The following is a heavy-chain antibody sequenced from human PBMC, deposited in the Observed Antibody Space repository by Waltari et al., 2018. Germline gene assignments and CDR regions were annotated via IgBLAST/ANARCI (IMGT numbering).Heavy chain of an antibody. D-gene: IGHD3-3*01. V-gene: IGHV4-30-4*08. CDR1: GGSISSGDYY. CDR3: AREVLRILDPISGAFDI. Sequence: QVQLQESGPGLVKPSQTLSLTCTVSGGSISSGDYYWSWIRQPPGKGLEWIGYIYYSGSTYYNPSLKSGVTISVDTSKNQFSLKLSSVTAADTAVYYCAREVLRILDPISGAFDIWGQGTMVTVSS. J-gene: IGHJ3*02. CDR2: IYYSGST.